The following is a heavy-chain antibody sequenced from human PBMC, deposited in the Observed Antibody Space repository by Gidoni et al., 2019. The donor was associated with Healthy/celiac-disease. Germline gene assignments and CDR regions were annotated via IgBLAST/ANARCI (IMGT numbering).Heavy chain of an antibody. Sequence: QVTLHPWGAGLLQPSETLSLTCTVYGGSFTGYYWSWIRQPPGKGLEWIGEINHSASTNYNPSLKSRVTISVDTSKNQFSLKLSSVTAADTAVYYCAREVRGHGIAAAGTPYFDYWGQGTLVTVSS. J-gene: IGHJ4*02. CDR1: GGSFTGYY. CDR3: AREVRGHGIAAAGTPYFDY. D-gene: IGHD6-13*01. CDR2: INHSAST. V-gene: IGHV4-34*01.